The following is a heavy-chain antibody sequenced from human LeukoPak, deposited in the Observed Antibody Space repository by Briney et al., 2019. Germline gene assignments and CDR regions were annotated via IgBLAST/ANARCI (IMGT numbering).Heavy chain of an antibody. CDR1: GFTFSSYG. CDR3: AKDSTWFIDYYDSSGYSRPYFDY. J-gene: IGHJ4*02. CDR2: ISHDGSNK. V-gene: IGHV3-30*18. D-gene: IGHD3-22*01. Sequence: GGSLRLSCAASGFTFSSYGMHWVRQAPGKGLEWVAVISHDGSNKYYADSVKGRFTISRDNSKNTLYLQMNSLRAEDTAVYYCAKDSTWFIDYYDSSGYSRPYFDYWGQGTLVTVSS.